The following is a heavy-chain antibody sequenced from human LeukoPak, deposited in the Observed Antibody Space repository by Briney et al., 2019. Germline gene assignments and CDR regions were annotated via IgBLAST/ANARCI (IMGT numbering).Heavy chain of an antibody. V-gene: IGHV3-21*01. J-gene: IGHJ4*02. CDR2: ISSSSSYI. D-gene: IGHD4-17*01. CDR1: GFTFSSYS. Sequence: GGSLGLSCAASGFTFSSYSMNWVRQAPGKGLEWVSSISSSSSYIYYADSVKGRFTISRGNAKNSLYLQMNSLRAEDTAVYYCASFYGDYPHSLYWGQGTLVTVSS. CDR3: ASFYGDYPHSLY.